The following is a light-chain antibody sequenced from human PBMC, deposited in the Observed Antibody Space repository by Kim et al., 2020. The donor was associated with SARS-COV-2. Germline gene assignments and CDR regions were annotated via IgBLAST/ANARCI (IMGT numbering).Light chain of an antibody. J-gene: IGKJ1*01. V-gene: IGKV3-20*01. CDR1: QTVGSF. CDR3: LQYADSPPWT. Sequence: PGERATLSCRASQTVGSFSAWYQQKPGQAPRLLIYGGSSRATGIPDKFSGSASGTDLPLTISRLEPEDSAVYYCLQYADSPPWTFGQGTKV. CDR2: GGS.